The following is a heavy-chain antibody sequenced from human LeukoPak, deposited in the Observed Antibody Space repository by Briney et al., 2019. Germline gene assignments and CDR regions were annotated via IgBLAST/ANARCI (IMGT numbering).Heavy chain of an antibody. CDR1: GGSFSGYY. CDR2: INHSGST. D-gene: IGHD3-10*01. CDR3: AGDFSYGSRFDY. Sequence: PSETLSLTCAVYGGSFSGYYWSWIRQPPGKGLEWIGEINHSGSTNYNPSLKSRVTILVDTSKNQFSLKLSSVTAADTAVYYCAGDFSYGSRFDYWGQGTLVTVSS. V-gene: IGHV4-34*01. J-gene: IGHJ4*02.